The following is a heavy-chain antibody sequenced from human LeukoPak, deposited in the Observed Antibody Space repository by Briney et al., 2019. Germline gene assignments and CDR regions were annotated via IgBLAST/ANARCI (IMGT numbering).Heavy chain of an antibody. J-gene: IGHJ4*02. Sequence: SETLSLTCAVYGGSFSGYYWSWIRQPPGKGLEWIGEINHSGSTNYNPSLKGRVTISVDTSKNQFSLKLSPVTAADTAVYYCARGGKIPRGYSGYDFDYWGQGTVVTVSS. CDR1: GGSFSGYY. CDR3: ARGGKIPRGYSGYDFDY. V-gene: IGHV4-34*01. D-gene: IGHD5-12*01. CDR2: INHSGST.